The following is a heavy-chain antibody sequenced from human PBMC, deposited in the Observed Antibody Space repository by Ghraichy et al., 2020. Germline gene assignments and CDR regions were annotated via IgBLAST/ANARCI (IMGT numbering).Heavy chain of an antibody. D-gene: IGHD3-22*01. J-gene: IGHJ4*02. V-gene: IGHV1-69*02. CDR3: ARTDYDSSGYTSQQATSNDY. CDR1: GGTFSSYT. Sequence: SVKVSCKASGGTFSSYTISWVRQAPGQGLEWMGRIIPILGIANYAQKFQGRVTITADKSTSTAYMELSSLRSEDTAVYYCARTDYDSSGYTSQQATSNDYWGQGTLVTVSS. CDR2: IIPILGIA.